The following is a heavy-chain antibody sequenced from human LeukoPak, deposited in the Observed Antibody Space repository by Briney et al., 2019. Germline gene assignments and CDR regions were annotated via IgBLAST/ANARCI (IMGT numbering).Heavy chain of an antibody. CDR2: ISGSGDNNDNT. D-gene: IGHD6-13*01. CDR3: AKSGSTSWYLDY. Sequence: GGSLRLSCAASGFSFSTYAMSWVRQAPGKGLEWVSAISGSGDNNDNTYYADSVKGQFTISRDNSKNTLYLQMSSLRAEDAAVYYCAKSGSTSWYLDYWGQGTLVTVSS. CDR1: GFSFSTYA. V-gene: IGHV3-23*01. J-gene: IGHJ4*02.